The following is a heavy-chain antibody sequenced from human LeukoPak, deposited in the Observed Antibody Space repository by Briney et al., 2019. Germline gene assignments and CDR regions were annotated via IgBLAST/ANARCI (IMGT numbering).Heavy chain of an antibody. V-gene: IGHV4-39*07. Sequence: PSETLSLTCTVSGGSISSSSYYWGWIRQPPGKGLEWIGSIYYSGSTNYNPSLKSRVTISVDASKNHCSLKLSSVTAADTAVYYCARFNWNDVFFDYWGQGTLVTVSS. D-gene: IGHD1-1*01. J-gene: IGHJ4*02. CDR2: IYYSGST. CDR1: GGSISSSSYY. CDR3: ARFNWNDVFFDY.